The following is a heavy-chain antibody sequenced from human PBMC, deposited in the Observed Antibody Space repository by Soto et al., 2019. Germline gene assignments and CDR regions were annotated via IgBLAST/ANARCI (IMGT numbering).Heavy chain of an antibody. J-gene: IGHJ4*02. Sequence: SETLSLTCTVSGASSSGSSYYWGWIRQPPGKGLEWIGYIYYSGSTNYNPSLKSRVTISVDTSKNQFSLKLSSVTAADTAVYYCASLYGDYGYWGQGTLVTVSS. CDR1: GASSSGSSYY. CDR2: IYYSGST. V-gene: IGHV4-61*05. D-gene: IGHD4-17*01. CDR3: ASLYGDYGY.